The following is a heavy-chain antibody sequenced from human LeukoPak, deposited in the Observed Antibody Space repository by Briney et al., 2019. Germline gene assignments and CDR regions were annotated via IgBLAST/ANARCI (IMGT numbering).Heavy chain of an antibody. Sequence: ASVKVSCKASGGTFSSYAISWVRQAPGQGLEWMGRIIPILGIANYAQKFQGRVTITADKSTSTAYMELSSLRSEDTAVYYCARDSPRSIAAAGTFDYWGRGTLVTVSS. V-gene: IGHV1-69*04. J-gene: IGHJ4*02. D-gene: IGHD6-13*01. CDR1: GGTFSSYA. CDR3: ARDSPRSIAAAGTFDY. CDR2: IIPILGIA.